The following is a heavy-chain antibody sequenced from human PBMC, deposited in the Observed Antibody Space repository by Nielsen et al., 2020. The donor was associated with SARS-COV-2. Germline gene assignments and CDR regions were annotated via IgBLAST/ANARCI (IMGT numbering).Heavy chain of an antibody. V-gene: IGHV3-30*02. CDR1: GFTFSSYG. D-gene: IGHD2-15*01. CDR3: AKGSWCSGGSCYFDY. Sequence: GESLKISCAASGFTFSSYGMHWVRQAPGKGLEWVAVIWYDGSNKYYADSVKGRFTISRDNSKNTLYLQMNSLRAEDTAVYYCAKGSWCSGGSCYFDYWGQGTLVTVSS. CDR2: IWYDGSNK. J-gene: IGHJ4*02.